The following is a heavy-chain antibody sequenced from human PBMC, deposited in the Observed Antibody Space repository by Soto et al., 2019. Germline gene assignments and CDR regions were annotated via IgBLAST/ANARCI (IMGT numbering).Heavy chain of an antibody. Sequence: PSQTLSLTCAITGDSVSSNSTGWRWVRQSPSRGLEWLGRTYYRSKWYYEYAVSVRGRITINPDTSKNQNSLQLNAVTPEDTAVYFCARGEQYSGRIFDYWGQGTLVTVSS. CDR1: GDSVSSNSTG. CDR2: TYYRSKWYY. CDR3: ARGEQYSGRIFDY. D-gene: IGHD1-26*01. V-gene: IGHV6-1*01. J-gene: IGHJ4*01.